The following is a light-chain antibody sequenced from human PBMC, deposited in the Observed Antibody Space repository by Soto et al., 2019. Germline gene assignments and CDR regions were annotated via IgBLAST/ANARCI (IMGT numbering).Light chain of an antibody. Sequence: QSALTQPASVSGSPGQSITISCTGTSSNVGGYNYVSWYQQYPGKAPKLMIFEVTNRPSGVSDRFSGSKSGNTASVTISGLQAEDEADYYCSSFTSSNTWLFGGGTKLTVL. CDR2: EVT. CDR3: SSFTSSNTWL. CDR1: SSNVGGYNY. J-gene: IGLJ3*02. V-gene: IGLV2-14*01.